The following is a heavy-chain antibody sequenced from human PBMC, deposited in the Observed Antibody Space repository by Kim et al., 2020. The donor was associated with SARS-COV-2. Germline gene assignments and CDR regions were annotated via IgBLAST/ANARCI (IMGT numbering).Heavy chain of an antibody. Sequence: GGSLRLSCAVSGFTFSSYGMHWVRQAPGKGLEWVAVISYDGSNKYYADSVKGRFTISRDNSKNTLYLQMNSLRAEDTAVYYCAKDQKVMRQWQTLDYWGQGTLVTVSS. CDR2: ISYDGSNK. V-gene: IGHV3-30*18. J-gene: IGHJ4*02. D-gene: IGHD6-19*01. CDR3: AKDQKVMRQWQTLDY. CDR1: GFTFSSYG.